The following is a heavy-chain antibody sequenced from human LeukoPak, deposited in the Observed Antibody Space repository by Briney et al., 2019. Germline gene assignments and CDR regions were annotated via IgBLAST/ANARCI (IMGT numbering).Heavy chain of an antibody. Sequence: GGSLRLSCAASGFTFNRHWMSWVGQAPGKELQWVANIKQDGSAKYYVDSVKGRFTISRDNAKNSLYLHMNSLRAEGTAVYYCARVEASGHDYGAFDYWGQGTLVTVSS. CDR3: ARVEASGHDYGAFDY. V-gene: IGHV3-7*01. CDR1: GFTFNRHW. J-gene: IGHJ4*02. D-gene: IGHD5-12*01. CDR2: IKQDGSAK.